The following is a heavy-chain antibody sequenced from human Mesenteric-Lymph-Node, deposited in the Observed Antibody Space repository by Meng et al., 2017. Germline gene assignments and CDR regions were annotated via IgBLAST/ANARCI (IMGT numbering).Heavy chain of an antibody. CDR2: MNTNSGNT. D-gene: IGHD3/OR15-3a*01. Sequence: ASVKVSCKASGYTFTSYDVDWVRQATGQGLEWMGWMNTNSGNTGYAQKFQGRVTMTMTTSISTAYMELSSLRSEDTAVYYYVRGRLDSDWYVFWGQGTLVTVSS. V-gene: IGHV1-8*01. J-gene: IGHJ5*01. CDR3: VRGRLDSDWYVF. CDR1: GYTFTSYD.